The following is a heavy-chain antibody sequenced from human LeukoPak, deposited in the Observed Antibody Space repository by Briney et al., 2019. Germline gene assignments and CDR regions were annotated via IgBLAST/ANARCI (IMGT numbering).Heavy chain of an antibody. D-gene: IGHD6-19*01. CDR1: GFTFSSYS. CDR3: ARDHSSGSAEYFQH. V-gene: IGHV3-21*01. Sequence: GGSLRLSCAASGFTFSSYSMNWVRQAPGKGLEWVSSISSSSSYIYYADSVKGRFTISRDNAKNSLYLQMSSLRAEDTAVYYCARDHSSGSAEYFQHRGQGTLVTVSS. CDR2: ISSSSSYI. J-gene: IGHJ1*01.